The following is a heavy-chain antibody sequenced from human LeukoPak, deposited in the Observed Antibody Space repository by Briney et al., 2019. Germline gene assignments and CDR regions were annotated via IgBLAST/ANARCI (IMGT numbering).Heavy chain of an antibody. CDR3: ARVVDMDCTSGTCYSYYFDN. D-gene: IGHD2-15*01. CDR2: IYYSGST. Sequence: SETLSLTCTVSGGSISSSSYYWGWIRQPPGKGLEWIGSIYYSGSTYYNPSLKSRVTISVDTSKNQFSLKLSSVTAADTAVYYCARVVDMDCTSGTCYSYYFDNWGQGTLVTVSS. V-gene: IGHV4-39*01. CDR1: GGSISSSSYY. J-gene: IGHJ4*02.